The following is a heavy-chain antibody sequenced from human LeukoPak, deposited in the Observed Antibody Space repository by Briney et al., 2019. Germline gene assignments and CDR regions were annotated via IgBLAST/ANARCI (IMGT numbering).Heavy chain of an antibody. CDR3: SRDPYSSGGYGAFDM. CDR1: EFIFSNYW. D-gene: IGHD2-15*01. J-gene: IGHJ3*02. CDR2: IEEDESDK. Sequence: GGSLRLSCVASEFIFSNYWMSWVRQAPGKGLEWVANIEEDESDKEYVDSVKGRFTISRDNAKNSLYLQMNSLRAEDTAVYYCSRDPYSSGGYGAFDMWGQGTMVTVSS. V-gene: IGHV3-7*01.